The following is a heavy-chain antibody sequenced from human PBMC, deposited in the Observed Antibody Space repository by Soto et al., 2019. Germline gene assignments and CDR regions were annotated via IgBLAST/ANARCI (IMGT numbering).Heavy chain of an antibody. CDR2: IKQDGSEK. V-gene: IGHV3-7*01. Sequence: PGGSLRLSCAASGFTFSSYWMSWVRQAPGKGLEWVANIKQDGSEKYYVDSVKGRFTISRDNSKNTLYLQMNSLRAEDTAVYYCAKSLAVAGTNFDYWGQGTLVTVSS. J-gene: IGHJ4*02. CDR1: GFTFSSYW. D-gene: IGHD6-19*01. CDR3: AKSLAVAGTNFDY.